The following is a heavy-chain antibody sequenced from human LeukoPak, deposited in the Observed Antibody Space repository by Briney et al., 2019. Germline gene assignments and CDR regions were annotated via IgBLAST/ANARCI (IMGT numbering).Heavy chain of an antibody. CDR2: ISNSGGGT. CDR1: GFTLSSYD. Sequence: GGSLRLSCAASGFTLSSYDMSWVRQAPGKGLEWVSGISNSGGGTYYADSVKGRFTISRDNSKNTLYLQMNSLRAEDTAVYYCARGVGSGSYWGDYWGQGTLVTVSS. J-gene: IGHJ4*02. CDR3: ARGVGSGSYWGDY. V-gene: IGHV3-23*01. D-gene: IGHD3-10*01.